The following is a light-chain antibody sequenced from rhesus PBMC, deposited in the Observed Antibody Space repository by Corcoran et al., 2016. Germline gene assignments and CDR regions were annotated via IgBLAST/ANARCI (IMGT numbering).Light chain of an antibody. CDR1: QDISNA. J-gene: IGKJ4*01. V-gene: IGKV1-33*01. CDR3: QQGYNSPLT. CDR2: ATS. Sequence: DIQMSQSPSSLSASVGDKVTISCRASQDISNALAWYQQKPGKAPKPLIYATSNLESGVPSRFSGSRSGTDCTLTISSLQPEDFATYYCQQGYNSPLTFGGGTKVEIK.